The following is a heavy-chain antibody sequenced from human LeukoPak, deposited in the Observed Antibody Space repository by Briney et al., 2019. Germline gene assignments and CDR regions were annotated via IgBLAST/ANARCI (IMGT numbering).Heavy chain of an antibody. V-gene: IGHV3-21*01. CDR1: GFTFSSYS. J-gene: IGHJ6*03. D-gene: IGHD3-3*01. Sequence: GGSLRLSCAASGFTFSSYSMNWVRQAPGKGLEWVSSISSSSSYIYYADSVKGRFTISRDNAKNSLYLQMNSLRAEDTAVYYCARDRKGITIFGVVRSYYYMDVWGKGTTVTVSS. CDR2: ISSSSSYI. CDR3: ARDRKGITIFGVVRSYYYMDV.